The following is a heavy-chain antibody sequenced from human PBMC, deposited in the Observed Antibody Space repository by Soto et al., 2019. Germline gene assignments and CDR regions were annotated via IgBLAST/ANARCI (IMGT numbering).Heavy chain of an antibody. J-gene: IGHJ6*02. CDR2: IYYSGST. V-gene: IGHV4-31*03. CDR1: GGSVNNANYF. D-gene: IGHD4-17*01. CDR3: ERDADYGGSRGGMDV. Sequence: QVSLEESGPGLVKPSETLSLICSVSGGSVNNANYFWNWIRHHPENGLEWIGYIYYSGSTRYNPSFKTRATLSIDTSKNQFSLRLNSVTVADTAVYFCERDADYGGSRGGMDVWGRGTTVTVSS.